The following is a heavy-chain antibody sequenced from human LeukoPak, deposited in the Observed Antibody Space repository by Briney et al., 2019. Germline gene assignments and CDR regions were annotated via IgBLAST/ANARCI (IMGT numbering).Heavy chain of an antibody. J-gene: IGHJ4*02. CDR2: ISDSGDFT. Sequence: GGSLRLSCAGSGFTFSSNAMSWVRRAPGKGLEWVSGISDSGDFTYYADSVKGRFTISRDNSKNTLFVQMSSLRAEDTAVYYCAKGSRQFSRDKAGPIDYWGQGTLVTVSS. CDR1: GFTFSSNA. V-gene: IGHV3-23*01. D-gene: IGHD6-19*01. CDR3: AKGSRQFSRDKAGPIDY.